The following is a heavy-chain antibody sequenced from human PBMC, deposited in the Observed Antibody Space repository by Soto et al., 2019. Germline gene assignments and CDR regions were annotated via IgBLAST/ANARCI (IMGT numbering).Heavy chain of an antibody. Sequence: QVQLQQWGAGLLKPSETLSLTCAVYGGSFSGYYWSWIRQPPGKGLEWIGEINHSGSTNYNPSLKRRVTISVDTSKKQFSLKLSSVTAADTAVYYCARGGGFLGYYYYMDVWGKGTTVTVSS. CDR2: INHSGST. CDR1: GGSFSGYY. J-gene: IGHJ6*03. V-gene: IGHV4-34*01. CDR3: ARGGGFLGYYYYMDV. D-gene: IGHD3-3*01.